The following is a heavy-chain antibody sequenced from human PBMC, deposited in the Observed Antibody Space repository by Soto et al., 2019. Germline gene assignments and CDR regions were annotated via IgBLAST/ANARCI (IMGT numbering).Heavy chain of an antibody. Sequence: QVQLQESGPGLVKPSETLSLTCAVSGDSISSYYCMWIRQPPGKGLESIGYLYYGRSANYSPSRMILVTWSVDTSTNQCSLPLSFMTAADTAVYYCALRSMAVVPEYWGQGTLVTVSS. CDR3: ALRSMAVVPEY. CDR1: GDSISSYY. J-gene: IGHJ4*02. V-gene: IGHV4-59*01. CDR2: LYYGRSA. D-gene: IGHD3-22*01.